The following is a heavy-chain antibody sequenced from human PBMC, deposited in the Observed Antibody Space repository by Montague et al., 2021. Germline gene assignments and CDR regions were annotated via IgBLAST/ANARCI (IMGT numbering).Heavy chain of an antibody. CDR2: ITLDWSST. V-gene: IGHV3-74*01. CDR1: GFSFSSYW. Sequence: SLRLSCAASGFSFSSYWMHWFRQAPGKGLLWVSRITLDWSSTTFSDSVKGRFTTSRDNAKATLYLQMNSLRVEDTAVYYCARNLASAAPGAFDIWGQGTMVTVSS. J-gene: IGHJ3*02. CDR3: ARNLASAAPGAFDI. D-gene: IGHD6-13*01.